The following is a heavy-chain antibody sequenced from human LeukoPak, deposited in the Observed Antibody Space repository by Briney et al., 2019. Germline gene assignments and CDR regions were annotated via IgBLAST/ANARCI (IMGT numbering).Heavy chain of an antibody. Sequence: SETLSLTCTVSGGPISSYYWSWIRQPPGKGLEWIGYIYYSGSTNYNPSLKSRVTISVDTSKNQFSLKLSSVTAADTAVYYCARGIAARPGWFDPWGQGTLVTVSS. CDR1: GGPISSYY. D-gene: IGHD6-6*01. CDR2: IYYSGST. V-gene: IGHV4-59*01. J-gene: IGHJ5*02. CDR3: ARGIAARPGWFDP.